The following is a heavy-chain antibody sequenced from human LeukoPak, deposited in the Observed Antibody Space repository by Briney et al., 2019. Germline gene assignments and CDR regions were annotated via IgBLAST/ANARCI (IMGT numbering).Heavy chain of an antibody. D-gene: IGHD4-17*01. Sequence: SETLSLTCTVSGGSISSSSHYWGWLRQPPGKGLEWIGSMRCGSTYYNLSLKGRVTISVDTSKSQFSLKLSSVTAADTAVYYCARHVYGEYGPGDYWGQGILVTVSS. CDR1: GGSISSSSHY. J-gene: IGHJ4*02. CDR3: ARHVYGEYGPGDY. V-gene: IGHV4-39*01. CDR2: MRCGST.